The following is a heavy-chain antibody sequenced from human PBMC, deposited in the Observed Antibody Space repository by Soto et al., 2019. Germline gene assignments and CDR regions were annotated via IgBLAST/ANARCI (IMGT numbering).Heavy chain of an antibody. D-gene: IGHD6-19*01. Sequence: QVQLQQWGAGLLKPSETLSLTCAVYGGSFSGYYWSWIRQPTGKGLEWIGEINHSGSTNYNPSLKSRGTISVDTSKNQFSLKLSSVTAADTAVYYCARAGIAVAGTTPFDYWGQGTLVTVSS. V-gene: IGHV4-34*01. CDR2: INHSGST. J-gene: IGHJ4*02. CDR1: GGSFSGYY. CDR3: ARAGIAVAGTTPFDY.